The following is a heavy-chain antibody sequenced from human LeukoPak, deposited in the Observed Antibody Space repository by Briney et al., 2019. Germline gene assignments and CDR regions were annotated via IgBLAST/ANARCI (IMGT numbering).Heavy chain of an antibody. CDR3: ARARGYSSGSLTRFFDY. J-gene: IGHJ4*02. Sequence: SGTLSLTCAVSGGSISSSNWWSWVRQPPGKGLEWIGEIYHSGSTNYNPSLKSRVTISVDTSKNQFSLKLSSVTAADTAVYYCARARGYSSGSLTRFFDYWGQGTLVTVSS. D-gene: IGHD6-19*01. CDR1: GGSISSSNW. CDR2: IYHSGST. V-gene: IGHV4-4*02.